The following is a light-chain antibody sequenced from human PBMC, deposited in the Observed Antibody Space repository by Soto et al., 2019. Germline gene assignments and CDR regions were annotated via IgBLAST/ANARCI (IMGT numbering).Light chain of an antibody. CDR1: QSRGSNF. J-gene: IGKJ5*01. CDR2: ASS. Sequence: EILLTQYPGTLSLSPGERATLSCETSQSRGSNFLAWYQHKPGHAPRLLIYASSNRATGIPDSLSGSASGTDFTLTINRLEPEDFAVYYCQLYGTPPHFGQGTRLEIK. V-gene: IGKV3-20*01. CDR3: QLYGTPPH.